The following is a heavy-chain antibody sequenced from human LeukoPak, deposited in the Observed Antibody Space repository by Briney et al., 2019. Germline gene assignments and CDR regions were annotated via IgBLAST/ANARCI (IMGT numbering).Heavy chain of an antibody. CDR3: TRLHIVAVVAATKSWFDP. J-gene: IGHJ5*02. CDR2: IKSKTDGGTT. V-gene: IGHV3-15*01. D-gene: IGHD2-15*01. Sequence: PGGSLRLSCAASGFTFSSYAMSWVRQAPGKGLEWVGRIKSKTDGGTTDYAAPVKGRFTISRDDSKNTLYLQMNSLKTEDTAVYYCTRLHIVAVVAATKSWFDPWGQGTLVTVSS. CDR1: GFTFSSYA.